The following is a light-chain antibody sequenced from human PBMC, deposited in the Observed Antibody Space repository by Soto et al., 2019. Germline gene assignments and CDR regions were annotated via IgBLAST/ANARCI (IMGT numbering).Light chain of an antibody. CDR1: QSVSSY. Sequence: EIVLTQSPATLSLSPGERATLSCLASQSVSSYLAWYQQKPGQAPRILIYGASNRATGITDRFSGSGSGKDFTMTIRKMENEDFEVYHCKKYGGSPRKFGNGHTV. CDR3: KKYGGSPRK. CDR2: GAS. V-gene: IGKV3-20*01. J-gene: IGKJ1*01.